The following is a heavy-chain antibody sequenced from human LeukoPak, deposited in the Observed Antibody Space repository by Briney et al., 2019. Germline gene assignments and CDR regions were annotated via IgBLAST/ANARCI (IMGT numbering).Heavy chain of an antibody. CDR2: INPSGGST. CDR1: GYTFTSYY. D-gene: IGHD6-13*01. CDR3: ARAVVAAAGRGYYYGMNV. V-gene: IGHV1-46*01. Sequence: ASVKVSCKASGYTFTSYYIHWVRQAPGQGLEWMGIINPSGGSTSYAQKFQGRVTMTRDTSTSTVYMELSSRRSEDTAVYSCARAVVAAAGRGYYYGMNVWGKGTTVTVSS. J-gene: IGHJ6*04.